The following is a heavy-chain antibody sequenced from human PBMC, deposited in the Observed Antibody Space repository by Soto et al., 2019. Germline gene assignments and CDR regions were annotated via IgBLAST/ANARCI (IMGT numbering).Heavy chain of an antibody. CDR2: IFPTGTT. D-gene: IGHD3-22*01. Sequence: SETLSLTFSVSGDSINSEDWTWIRQTPGKGLEWIGYIFPTGTTNYNPSIKSLVFISVDRSKNQVSLDLFSVTAADTAIYYCARCMGYDDSGRFDPTFDRWGQGTRVTVS. V-gene: IGHV4-4*09. CDR1: GDSINSED. CDR3: ARCMGYDDSGRFDPTFDR. J-gene: IGHJ4*02.